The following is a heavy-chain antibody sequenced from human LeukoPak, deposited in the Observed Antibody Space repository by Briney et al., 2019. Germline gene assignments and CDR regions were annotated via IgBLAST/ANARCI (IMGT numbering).Heavy chain of an antibody. D-gene: IGHD6-25*01. V-gene: IGHV4-59*01. CDR2: MYYSESA. CDR1: GGSISNNF. J-gene: IGHJ6*03. CDR3: ARFPASAEYRHYYHMDV. Sequence: SETLSLTCTVSGGSISNNFWTWIRQPPGKGLECIGFMYYSESASYNPSLNSRVTVSVDKSKNQISLKLTSVTAADTAVYYCARFPASAEYRHYYHMDVWGKGTTATVSS.